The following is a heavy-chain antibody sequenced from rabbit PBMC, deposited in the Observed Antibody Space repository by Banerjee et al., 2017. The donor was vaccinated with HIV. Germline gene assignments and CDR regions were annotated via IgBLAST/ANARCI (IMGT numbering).Heavy chain of an antibody. Sequence: QSLEESGGDLVKPGASLTLTCTASGFDFSSNVMCWVRQAPGKGLEWIACIGSGSSGNTYYASWAKGRFTISKTSSTTVTLQMTSLTAADTATYFCARDDGGGGGYNLHLWGPGTLVTVS. D-gene: IGHD1-1*01. V-gene: IGHV1S40*01. J-gene: IGHJ6*01. CDR2: IGSGSSGNT. CDR1: GFDFSSNV. CDR3: ARDDGGGGGYNLHL.